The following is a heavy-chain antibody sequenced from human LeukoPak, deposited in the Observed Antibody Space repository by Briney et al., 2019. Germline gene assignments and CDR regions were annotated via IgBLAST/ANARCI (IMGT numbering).Heavy chain of an antibody. Sequence: ASVKVSCKASGGTFSSYAISWVRQAPGQGLEWMGRIIPNLGTTNRAQNFQDRVTLTADKSTNTAYMGLTSLTSDDTAVYYCATTNDGGGYQWGDFFDFWGQGTLVTVSS. CDR1: GGTFSSYA. D-gene: IGHD3-22*01. J-gene: IGHJ4*02. CDR3: ATTNDGGGYQWGDFFDF. V-gene: IGHV1-69*04. CDR2: IIPNLGTT.